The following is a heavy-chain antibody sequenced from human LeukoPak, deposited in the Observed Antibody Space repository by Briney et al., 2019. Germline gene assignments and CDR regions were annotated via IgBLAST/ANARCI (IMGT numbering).Heavy chain of an antibody. D-gene: IGHD1-26*01. CDR2: IYTDGSRT. J-gene: IGHJ4*02. CDR3: ARGDHVGYFLDY. Sequence: PGGSLRLSCAASGFTFSGYWMHWVRQARGKGLVWVSRIYTDGSRTNYADSMWGRFTISRDNAKNTLYLQLDSLRAEDTAVYYCARGDHVGYFLDYWGQGTLVTVSS. CDR1: GFTFSGYW. V-gene: IGHV3-74*01.